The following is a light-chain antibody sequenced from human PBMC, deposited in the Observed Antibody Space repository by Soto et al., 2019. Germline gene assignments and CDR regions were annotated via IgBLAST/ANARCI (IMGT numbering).Light chain of an antibody. Sequence: EIVLTQSPGTLSLSPGERATLSCRASQSVSSYLAWYQQKPGQAPRLLIYDASTSATGISARFSGSGSGTDFTLTVRSLEPEDFGVYYCQQRSNWPVTFGQGTKVEVK. CDR3: QQRSNWPVT. CDR1: QSVSSY. CDR2: DAS. J-gene: IGKJ1*01. V-gene: IGKV3-11*01.